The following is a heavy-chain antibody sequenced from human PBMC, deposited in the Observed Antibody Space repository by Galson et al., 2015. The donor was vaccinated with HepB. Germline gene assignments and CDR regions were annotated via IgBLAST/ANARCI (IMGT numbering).Heavy chain of an antibody. Sequence: SVKVSCKASGYTFSTYSITWVRQAPGQGLEWMGWISGYNRETNYAQKLQGGVAMTTDTSTSTAYMELRSLRSDDTAVYYCARGALVLGVAATQNNWFDPWGQGTLVTVSS. CDR1: GYTFSTYS. CDR3: ARGALVLGVAATQNNWFDP. J-gene: IGHJ5*02. D-gene: IGHD2-15*01. V-gene: IGHV1-18*01. CDR2: ISGYNRET.